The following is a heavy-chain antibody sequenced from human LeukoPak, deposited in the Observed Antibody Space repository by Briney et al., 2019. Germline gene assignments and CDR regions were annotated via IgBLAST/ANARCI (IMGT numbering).Heavy chain of an antibody. V-gene: IGHV3-7*01. CDR1: GFIFSTYW. CDR2: IKYDGNEK. Sequence: GGSLRLSCAASGFIFSTYWMTWVRQAPGKGLEWVATIKYDGNEKYYVDSVRGRFTVSRDNAKNSLYLQMNSLTAEDTAVYYCVRESYSRGDFNWGQGTLVSVSS. J-gene: IGHJ4*02. D-gene: IGHD2-21*01. CDR3: VRESYSRGDFN.